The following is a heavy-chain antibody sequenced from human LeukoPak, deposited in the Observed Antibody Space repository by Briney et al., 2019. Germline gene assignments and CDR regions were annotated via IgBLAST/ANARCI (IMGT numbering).Heavy chain of an antibody. CDR2: INHSGST. D-gene: IGHD2-2*01. J-gene: IGHJ6*02. CDR1: GGSFSGYY. CDR3: ARGQYCSSTSCEAGMDV. Sequence: SETLSLTCAVYGGSFSGYYWSWIRQPPGKGLEWIGEINHSGSTNYNPSLKSRVTISVDTSKNQFSLKLSSVTAADTAVYYCARGQYCSSTSCEAGMDVWGQGTTVTVSS. V-gene: IGHV4-34*01.